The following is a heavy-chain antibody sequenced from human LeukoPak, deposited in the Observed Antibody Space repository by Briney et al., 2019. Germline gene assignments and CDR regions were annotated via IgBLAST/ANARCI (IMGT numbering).Heavy chain of an antibody. V-gene: IGHV4-34*01. CDR3: VRGVVTAMVSYYFDY. J-gene: IGHJ4*02. Sequence: SETLSPTCTVSGGSMSSGGYYWSWIRQPPGKGLEWIGEINHSGSTNYNPSLKSRVTISVDTSKNQFSLKLSSVTAADTAVYYCVRGVVTAMVSYYFDYWGQGTLVTVSS. CDR2: INHSGST. D-gene: IGHD5-18*01. CDR1: GGSMSSGGYY.